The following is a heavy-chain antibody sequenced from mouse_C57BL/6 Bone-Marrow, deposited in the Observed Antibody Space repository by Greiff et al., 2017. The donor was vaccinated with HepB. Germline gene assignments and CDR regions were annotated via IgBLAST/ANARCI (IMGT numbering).Heavy chain of an antibody. V-gene: IGHV1-53*01. Sequence: VQLQQPGTELVKPGASVKLSCKASGYTFTSYWMHWVKQRPGQGLEWIGNINPSNGGTNYNEEFKSKATLTVDKSSSTAYMQLSSLTSEDSAVYYCARSIGAYYSNFPLAMDYWGQGTSVTVSS. J-gene: IGHJ4*01. CDR1: GYTFTSYW. CDR2: INPSNGGT. D-gene: IGHD2-5*01. CDR3: ARSIGAYYSNFPLAMDY.